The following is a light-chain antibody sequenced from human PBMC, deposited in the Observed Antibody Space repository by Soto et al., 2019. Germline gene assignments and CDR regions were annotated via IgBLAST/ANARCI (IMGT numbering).Light chain of an antibody. CDR3: QQCSSYPWT. CDR1: RSVGNN. Sequence: EIVLTQSPATLSLSPGERATLSCRASRSVGNNLAWYQKKPGQAPGLLIYAASTRATGIPARFSGSGSGTDFTLTISSLEPEDFAVYYCQQCSSYPWTFGQGTRVEIK. J-gene: IGKJ1*01. V-gene: IGKV3-11*01. CDR2: AAS.